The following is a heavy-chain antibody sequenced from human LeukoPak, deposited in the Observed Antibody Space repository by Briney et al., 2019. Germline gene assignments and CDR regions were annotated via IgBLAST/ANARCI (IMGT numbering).Heavy chain of an antibody. D-gene: IGHD2-2*01. CDR3: AKGGTGYCSSTSCLYFFDY. CDR2: ITADST. CDR1: GFTFSHYA. V-gene: IGHV3-23*01. Sequence: GGSLRLSCAASGFTFSHYAMSWVRQAPGKGLEWVSTITADSTYYADSVKGRLTISRDNSKNTLYLQMNSLRAEDTAVYYCAKGGTGYCSSTSCLYFFDYWGQGTLVTVSS. J-gene: IGHJ4*02.